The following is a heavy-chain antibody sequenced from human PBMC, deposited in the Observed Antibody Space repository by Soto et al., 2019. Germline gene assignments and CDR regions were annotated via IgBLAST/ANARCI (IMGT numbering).Heavy chain of an antibody. CDR3: AREGYHYGYRWFDP. CDR1: GYTFTSYP. J-gene: IGHJ5*02. V-gene: IGHV1-3*05. Sequence: QVQLVQSGAEEKKPGASVKVSCKASGYTFTSYPMHWVRQAPGQRLEWMGWINAGNGNTKYSQQFQDRVTITRDTSASTAYMELSSLRSEDTAMYYCAREGYHYGYRWFDPWGQGTLVTVSP. CDR2: INAGNGNT. D-gene: IGHD5-18*01.